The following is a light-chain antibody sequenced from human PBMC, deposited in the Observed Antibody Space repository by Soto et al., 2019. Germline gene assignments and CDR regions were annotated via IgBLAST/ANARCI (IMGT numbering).Light chain of an antibody. CDR3: QQYGSSPLVT. CDR2: GAS. CDR1: QSVSSSY. V-gene: IGKV3-20*01. Sequence: VVLTQSPGTLSLSPGERATLSCRASQSVSSSYSAWYQQKPGQAPRLLIYGASSRATGIPDRFSGSGSGTDFTLTISRLEPEDFAVYYCQQYGSSPLVTFGQGTRLEIK. J-gene: IGKJ5*01.